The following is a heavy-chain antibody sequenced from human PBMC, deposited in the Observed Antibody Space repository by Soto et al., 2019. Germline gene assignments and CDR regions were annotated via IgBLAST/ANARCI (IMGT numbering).Heavy chain of an antibody. J-gene: IGHJ1*01. CDR2: ISGSGGST. CDR3: ATKGLQPDY. CDR1: GFTFSSYV. V-gene: IGHV3-23*01. D-gene: IGHD4-4*01. Sequence: GGSLRLSCAASGFTFSSYVLTCVRQAPGKGLEWVSSISGSGGSTFYADSVKGRFTISGDNSKNTLYLQINNLRAEYTAEYYVATKGLQPDYWGQGTLVTVSS.